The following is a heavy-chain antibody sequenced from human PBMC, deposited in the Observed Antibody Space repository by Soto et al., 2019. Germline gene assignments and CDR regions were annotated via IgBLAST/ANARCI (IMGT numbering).Heavy chain of an antibody. D-gene: IGHD3-10*01. CDR3: ARVRAGDLRSRGQIFDS. V-gene: IGHV4-34*01. J-gene: IGHJ4*02. CDR2: INHSGST. CDR1: GGSFSGYY. Sequence: SETLSLTCAVYGGSFSGYYWSWIRQPPGKGLEWIGEINHSGSTNYNPALKRRVTISVDTTKNQFSLKLSSVTAADTAVYYCARVRAGDLRSRGQIFDSWGQGPLVTVSS.